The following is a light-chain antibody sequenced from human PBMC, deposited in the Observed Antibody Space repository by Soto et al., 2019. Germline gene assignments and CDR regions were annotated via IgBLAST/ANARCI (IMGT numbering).Light chain of an antibody. CDR3: GSWDSSLSAYV. CDR2: DDD. V-gene: IGLV1-51*01. CDR1: SSNIGGNS. J-gene: IGLJ1*01. Sequence: QSVLTQPPSVSAAPGQRVTISCSGSSSNIGGNSVSWYQQLPGTAPKLLIYDDDKRPSGIPDRFSGSKSGTSATLGITGFQTGDEADHYCGSWDSSLSAYVVGTGTKV.